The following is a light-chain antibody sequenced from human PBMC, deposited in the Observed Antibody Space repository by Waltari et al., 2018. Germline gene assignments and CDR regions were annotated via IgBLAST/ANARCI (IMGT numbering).Light chain of an antibody. Sequence: QSVLTQPPSAPGAPGPRVTTSCSGSSSNVGNHVGNWYKQIPGTAPKLLIYRTDQRPSGVPDLFSGSKSGTSASLAISGLQSEDEGDYYCASWDDSPNGRWVFGGGTKLTVL. V-gene: IGLV1-44*01. CDR3: ASWDDSPNGRWV. CDR1: SSNVGNHV. J-gene: IGLJ3*02. CDR2: RTD.